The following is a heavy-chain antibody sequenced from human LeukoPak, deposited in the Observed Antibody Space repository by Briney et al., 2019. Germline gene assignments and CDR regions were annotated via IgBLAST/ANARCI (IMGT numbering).Heavy chain of an antibody. CDR2: INHSGIT. J-gene: IGHJ4*02. V-gene: IGHV4-38-2*02. Sequence: SETLSLTCTVSSYSISSGYYWGWIRQPPGKGLEWIGSINHSGITYYNPPLKSRVTISVDTSKNQFSLKLTSVTAADTAAYYCGRDRPTGYYDYWGQGTLVTVSS. CDR1: SYSISSGYY. D-gene: IGHD3-9*01. CDR3: GRDRPTGYYDY.